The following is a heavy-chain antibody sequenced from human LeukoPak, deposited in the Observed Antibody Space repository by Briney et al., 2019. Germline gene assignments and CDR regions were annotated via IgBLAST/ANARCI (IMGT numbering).Heavy chain of an antibody. J-gene: IGHJ4*02. D-gene: IGHD2-21*02. CDR3: AREGDFRNFDY. CDR1: GGSISSYY. V-gene: IGHV4-59*01. Sequence: SETLSLTCTVSGGSISSYYWSWIRQPPGKGLGWVGHMYYIGSTNYNPSLKSRVTISVDTSKNQFSLKLSSVTAADTAVYYCAREGDFRNFDYWGQGTLVTVSS. CDR2: MYYIGST.